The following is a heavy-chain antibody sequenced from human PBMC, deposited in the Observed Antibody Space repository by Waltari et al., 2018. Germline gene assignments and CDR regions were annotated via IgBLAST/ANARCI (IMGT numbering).Heavy chain of an antibody. D-gene: IGHD4-17*01. Sequence: QVQLQESGPGLVKPSQTLSLTCTVSGGSISSGSYYWSWIRQPAGKGLEWIGRIYTSGSTNYTPSLKSRVTISVDTSKNQFSLKLSSVTAADTAVYYCARATASYYGDHFYFDYWGQGTLVTVSS. J-gene: IGHJ4*02. V-gene: IGHV4-61*02. CDR2: IYTSGST. CDR3: ARATASYYGDHFYFDY. CDR1: GGSISSGSYY.